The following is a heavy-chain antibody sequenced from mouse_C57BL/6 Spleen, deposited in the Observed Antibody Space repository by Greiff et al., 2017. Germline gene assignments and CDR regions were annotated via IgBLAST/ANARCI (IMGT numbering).Heavy chain of an antibody. CDR3: VYDYGLFAY. Sequence: VQLQQSGPELVKPGASVKISCKASGYTFTDYYMNWVKQSHGKSLEWIGDINPNNGGTSYNQKFKGKATLTVDKSSSTAYMELRSLTSEDSAVYYCVYDYGLFAYWGQGTLVTVSA. CDR2: INPNNGGT. V-gene: IGHV1-26*01. D-gene: IGHD2-4*01. CDR1: GYTFTDYY. J-gene: IGHJ3*01.